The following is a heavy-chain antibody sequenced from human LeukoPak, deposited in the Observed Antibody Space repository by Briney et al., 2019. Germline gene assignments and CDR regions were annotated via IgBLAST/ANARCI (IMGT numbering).Heavy chain of an antibody. CDR3: ATGTGHYYYYYYMDV. CDR2: IYYSGST. J-gene: IGHJ6*03. Sequence: SETLSLTCTVSGGSISSSSYYWGWIRQPPGKGLEWIGSIYYSGSTYYNPSLKSRVTISVDTSKNQFSLKLSSVTAADTAIYYCATGTGHYYYYYYMDVWGKGTTVTVSS. D-gene: IGHD1-1*01. V-gene: IGHV4-39*01. CDR1: GGSISSSSYY.